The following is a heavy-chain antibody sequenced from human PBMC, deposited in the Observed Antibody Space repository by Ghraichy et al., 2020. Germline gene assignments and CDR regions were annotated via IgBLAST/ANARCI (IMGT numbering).Heavy chain of an antibody. D-gene: IGHD3-3*01. Sequence: SETLSLTCTVSGGSISSYYWSWIRQPPGKGLEWIGYIYYSGSTNYNPSLKSRVTISVDTSKNQFSLKLSSVTAADTAVYYCARVTILEYGMDVWGQGTTVTVSS. J-gene: IGHJ6*02. V-gene: IGHV4-59*01. CDR1: GGSISSYY. CDR3: ARVTILEYGMDV. CDR2: IYYSGST.